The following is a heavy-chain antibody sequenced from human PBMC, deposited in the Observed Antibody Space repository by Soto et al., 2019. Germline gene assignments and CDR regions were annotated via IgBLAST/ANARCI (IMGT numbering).Heavy chain of an antibody. V-gene: IGHV1-2*02. Sequence: ASVKVSCKATGYTFPGYYMHWVRQAPGQGLEWMGWINPNSGGTNYAQKFQGRVTMTRDTSISTAYMELSRLRSDDTAVYYCARELVPAASHYYYYGMDVWGQGTTVTVSS. J-gene: IGHJ6*02. D-gene: IGHD2-2*01. CDR2: INPNSGGT. CDR1: GYTFPGYY. CDR3: ARELVPAASHYYYYGMDV.